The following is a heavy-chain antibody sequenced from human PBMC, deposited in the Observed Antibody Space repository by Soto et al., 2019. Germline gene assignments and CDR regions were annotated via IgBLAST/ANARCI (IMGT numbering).Heavy chain of an antibody. CDR2: IRSKANSYAT. D-gene: IGHD3-3*01. CDR3: AKEHYYDFWSGPANFDY. Sequence: PGGSLRLSCAASGFTFSGSAMHWVRQASGKGLEWVGRIRSKANSYATAYAASVKGRFTISRDDSKNTAYLQMNSLKTEDTAVYYCAKEHYYDFWSGPANFDYWGQGTLVTVSS. CDR1: GFTFSGSA. J-gene: IGHJ4*02. V-gene: IGHV3-73*01.